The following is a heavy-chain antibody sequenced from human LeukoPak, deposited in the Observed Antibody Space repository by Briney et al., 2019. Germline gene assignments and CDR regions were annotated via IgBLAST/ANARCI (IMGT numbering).Heavy chain of an antibody. D-gene: IGHD1-7*01. CDR2: IYYSGST. Sequence: SETLSLTCTVSGGSISSSSYYWGWIRQPPGKGLEWIGSIYYSGSTYYNPSLKSRVTISVDTSKNQFSLKLSSVTAADTAVYYCARLTGTYYYYYMDVWGKGTTVTVSS. CDR3: ARLTGTYYYYYMDV. J-gene: IGHJ6*03. V-gene: IGHV4-39*07. CDR1: GGSISSSSYY.